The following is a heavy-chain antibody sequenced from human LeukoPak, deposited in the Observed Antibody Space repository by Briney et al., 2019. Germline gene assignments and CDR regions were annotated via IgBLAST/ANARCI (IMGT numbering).Heavy chain of an antibody. J-gene: IGHJ3*02. V-gene: IGHV3-53*01. CDR1: GLTVSSNY. Sequence: GGSLRLSCAASGLTVSSNYMSWVRQAPGKGLEWVSVIYSGGTTYYADSVKGRFTISRDNSKNTLYLQMDSLRAEDTAVYYCARSMRVSWIQMWFDIWGQGTMVTASS. CDR2: IYSGGTT. D-gene: IGHD5-18*01. CDR3: ARSMRVSWIQMWFDI.